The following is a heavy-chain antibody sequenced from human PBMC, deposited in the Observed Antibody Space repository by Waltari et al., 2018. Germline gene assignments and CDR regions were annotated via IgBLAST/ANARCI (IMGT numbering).Heavy chain of an antibody. CDR3: AHRGTTTRWPYVYFDY. D-gene: IGHD3-10*02. CDR2: IYWDDDK. J-gene: IGHJ4*02. CDR1: GFSLSTSGVG. Sequence: QITLKESGPTLVKPTETLTLTCTFSGFSLSTSGVGVGWVRQSPGKALEWLALIYWDDDKRYTSSLKSRLSSTKETSENQVVFTMTNMDPVDTATYYCAHRGTTTRWPYVYFDYWGPGALVTVSS. V-gene: IGHV2-5*02.